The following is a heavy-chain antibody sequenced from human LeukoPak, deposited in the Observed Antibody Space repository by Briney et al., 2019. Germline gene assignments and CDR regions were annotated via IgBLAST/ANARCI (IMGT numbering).Heavy chain of an antibody. CDR2: IYYSGST. D-gene: IGHD3-10*01. CDR1: GDSFSSYY. J-gene: IGHJ4*02. CDR3: ARGYGSGSNYPY. Sequence: ETLSLTCNVSGDSFSSYYMSWVRQPPGQGLEWMGYIYYSGSTNYNPSLKSRVTISVATSKKTFSLKLSTVSAADTAVYYCARGYGSGSNYPYWCQGTLVIVSS. V-gene: IGHV4-59*01.